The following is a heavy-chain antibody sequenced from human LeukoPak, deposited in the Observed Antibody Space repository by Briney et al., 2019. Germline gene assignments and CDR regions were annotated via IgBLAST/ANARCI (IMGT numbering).Heavy chain of an antibody. D-gene: IGHD3-10*01. V-gene: IGHV4-30-4*01. CDR1: GGSISSGGYY. CDR2: IYYSGST. CDR3: ARARFGEDSGVDAFDI. J-gene: IGHJ3*02. Sequence: SETLSLTCTVSGGSISSGGYYWSWIRQPPGKGLEWIGYIYYSGSTYYNPSLKSRVTISVDTSKNQFSLKLSSVTAADTAVYYCARARFGEDSGVDAFDIWGQGTMVTVSS.